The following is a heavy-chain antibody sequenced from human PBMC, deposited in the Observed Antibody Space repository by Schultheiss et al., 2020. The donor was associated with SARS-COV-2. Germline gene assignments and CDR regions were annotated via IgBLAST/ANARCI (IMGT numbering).Heavy chain of an antibody. Sequence: GGSLRLSCAASGFTFSTYAMSWVRQAPGKGLEWVSAISGDGFGTYYVDSVKGRFTISRDNSKNTLYLQMNSLRAEDTAVYYCARRDSGFDFPRYWGQGTLVTVAS. J-gene: IGHJ4*02. V-gene: IGHV3-23*01. CDR3: ARRDSGFDFPRY. CDR1: GFTFSTYA. D-gene: IGHD5-12*01. CDR2: ISGDGFGT.